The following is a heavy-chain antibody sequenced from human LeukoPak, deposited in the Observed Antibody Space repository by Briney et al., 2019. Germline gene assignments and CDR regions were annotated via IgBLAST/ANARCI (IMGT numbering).Heavy chain of an antibody. V-gene: IGHV4-34*01. D-gene: IGHD4-11*01. CDR2: INHSGST. CDR1: GGSFSGYY. Sequence: SETLSLTCAVYGGSFSGYYWSWIRQPPGKGLEWIGEINHSGSTNYNPTLKSRVTISVDTSKNQFSLKLNSLTAADTAVYYCARGSGNYGGFDYWGQGTLVTVSS. CDR3: ARGSGNYGGFDY. J-gene: IGHJ4*02.